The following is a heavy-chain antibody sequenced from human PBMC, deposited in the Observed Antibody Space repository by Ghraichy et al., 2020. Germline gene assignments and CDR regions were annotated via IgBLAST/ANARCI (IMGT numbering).Heavy chain of an antibody. CDR3: ARGQWGTSKYHFDY. J-gene: IGHJ4*02. CDR1: GFTFSAYG. D-gene: IGHD3-16*01. CDR2: ISFDGSER. V-gene: IGHV3-30*03. Sequence: GESLNISCVVSGFTFSAYGMHWVRQAPGKGLEWVAGISFDGSERRYADSVKGRFTISRDNSENTLFLEMDSLRIEDTAEFFCARGQWGTSKYHFDYWGQGTLVTVSS.